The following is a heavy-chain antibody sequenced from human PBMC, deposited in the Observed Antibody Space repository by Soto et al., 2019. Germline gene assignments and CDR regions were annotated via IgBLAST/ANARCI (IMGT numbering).Heavy chain of an antibody. CDR1: GFTFSSYG. J-gene: IGHJ6*02. CDR2: ISYDGSNK. D-gene: IGHD2-8*01. CDR3: AKGYCTNGVCYHVYYYYYGMDV. Sequence: PGGSLRLSCAASGFTFSSYGMHWVRQAPGKGLEWVAVISYDGSNKYYADSVKGRFTISRDNSKNTLYLQMNSLRAEDTAVYYRAKGYCTNGVCYHVYYYYYGMDVWGQGTTVTVSS. V-gene: IGHV3-30*18.